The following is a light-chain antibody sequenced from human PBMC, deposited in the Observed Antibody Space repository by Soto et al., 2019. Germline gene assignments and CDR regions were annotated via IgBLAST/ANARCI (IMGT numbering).Light chain of an antibody. CDR1: QSISSY. CDR3: QQSYSAPLN. Sequence: DIQMTQSPSSLSASVGDRVTITCRASQSISSYLNWYQQKSWKAPNLLIYAASSLQSGVPSRFSVSGSGTDFTLTISSLQPEDFATYYCQQSYSAPLNFGGGTKVEIK. CDR2: AAS. V-gene: IGKV1-39*01. J-gene: IGKJ4*01.